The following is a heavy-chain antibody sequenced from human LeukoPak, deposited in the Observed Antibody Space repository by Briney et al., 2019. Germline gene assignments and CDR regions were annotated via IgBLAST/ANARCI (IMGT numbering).Heavy chain of an antibody. CDR2: IYYSGST. CDR1: GGSIRSHY. D-gene: IGHD1-26*01. CDR3: ARAPLGGNGMDV. Sequence: SETLSLTCNVSGGSIRSHYWNWIRQPPGKGLEWIGYIYYSGSTNYNPSLKSRVTISVDTSKNQFSLKLSSVTAADTAVYYCARAPLGGNGMDVWGQGTTVTVSS. J-gene: IGHJ6*02. V-gene: IGHV4-59*11.